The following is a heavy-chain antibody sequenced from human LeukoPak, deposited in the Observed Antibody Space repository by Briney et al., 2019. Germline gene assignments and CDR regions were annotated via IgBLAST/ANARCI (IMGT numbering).Heavy chain of an antibody. CDR1: GFTFNRYW. CDR3: ATAGGDGSRMGFDP. Sequence: PGGSLRFSCADSGFTFNRYWMHWVRQTPGKGLVWVSCISADGSVTRYADSVKGRFTISRDNTKSTLYLQMHSLRAEDKAVYYCATAGGDGSRMGFDPWGQGTLVTVSS. J-gene: IGHJ5*02. V-gene: IGHV3-74*01. D-gene: IGHD2-15*01. CDR2: ISADGSVT.